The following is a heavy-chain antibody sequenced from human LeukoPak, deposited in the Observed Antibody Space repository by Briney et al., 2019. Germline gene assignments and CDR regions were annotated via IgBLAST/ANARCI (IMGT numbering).Heavy chain of an antibody. Sequence: PGGSLRLSCAASGFTFSSYSMNWVRQAPGKGLEWVSSISSSSSYIFYADSVKGRFTISRDNAKNSVYLQMNSLRAEGTALYYCARWEESIAAAGLDYWGQGILVTVSS. CDR1: GFTFSSYS. D-gene: IGHD6-13*01. J-gene: IGHJ4*02. V-gene: IGHV3-21*01. CDR3: ARWEESIAAAGLDY. CDR2: ISSSSSYI.